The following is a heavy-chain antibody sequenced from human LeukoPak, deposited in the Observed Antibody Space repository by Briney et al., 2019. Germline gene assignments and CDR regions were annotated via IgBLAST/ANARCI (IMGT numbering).Heavy chain of an antibody. Sequence: ESLKISCKGSGYSFIYYWIGWVRQMPGKGLEWMGIIYPGDSDTRYSPSFQGQVTISADKSTSTAYLQWSSLKASDTAMYYCARLVYETVIEYYFDYWGQGTLVTVSS. D-gene: IGHD2-21*02. V-gene: IGHV5-51*01. J-gene: IGHJ4*02. CDR2: IYPGDSDT. CDR1: GYSFIYYW. CDR3: ARLVYETVIEYYFDY.